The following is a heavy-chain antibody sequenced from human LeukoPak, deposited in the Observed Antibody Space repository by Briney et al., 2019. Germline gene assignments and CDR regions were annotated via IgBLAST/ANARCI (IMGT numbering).Heavy chain of an antibody. CDR3: ARDLIDYGDYFYYYYYMDV. CDR1: GFTFSAYA. D-gene: IGHD4-17*01. Sequence: GGSLRLSCAASGFTFSAYAMSWVRQAPGKGLEWVSTISGSGGSTYYADSVRGRFTISRDNAKNTLYLQMNSLRAEDTAVYYCARDLIDYGDYFYYYYYMDVWGKGTTVTVSS. V-gene: IGHV3-23*01. CDR2: ISGSGGST. J-gene: IGHJ6*03.